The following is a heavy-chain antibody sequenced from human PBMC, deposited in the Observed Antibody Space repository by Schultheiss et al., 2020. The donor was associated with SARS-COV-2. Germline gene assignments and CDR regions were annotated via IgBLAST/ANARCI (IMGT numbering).Heavy chain of an antibody. CDR1: GFTFSDYY. CDR3: ARAHPATITIFGVVTATNYYYYGVDV. V-gene: IGHV3-23*01. CDR2: ISGSGGST. Sequence: GGSLRLSCAASGFTFSDYYMSWIRQAPGKGLEWVSVISGSGGSTYYADSVKGRFTISRDNSNNTLYLQMNSLRAEDTAVYYCARAHPATITIFGVVTATNYYYYGVDVWGQGTTVTVAS. D-gene: IGHD3-3*01. J-gene: IGHJ6*02.